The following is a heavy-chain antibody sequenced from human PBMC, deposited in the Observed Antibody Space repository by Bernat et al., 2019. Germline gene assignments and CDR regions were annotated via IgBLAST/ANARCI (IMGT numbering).Heavy chain of an antibody. V-gene: IGHV3-48*01. CDR1: GFTFSSYS. CDR2: ISSSSSTI. Sequence: EVQLVESGGGLVQPGGSLRLSCAASGFTFSSYSMNWVRQAPGKGLEWVSYISSSSSTIYYADSVKGRFTISRDSAKNSLYLQMNSLRAEETAVYYCAGAGQGYCSGGSCRARDYWGQGTLVTVSS. J-gene: IGHJ4*02. D-gene: IGHD2-15*01. CDR3: AGAGQGYCSGGSCRARDY.